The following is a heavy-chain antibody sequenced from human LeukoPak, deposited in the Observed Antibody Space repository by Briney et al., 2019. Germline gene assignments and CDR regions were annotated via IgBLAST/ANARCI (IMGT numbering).Heavy chain of an antibody. D-gene: IGHD4-23*01. Sequence: PSETLSLTCAVYGASFSGYYWSWIRQPPGKGLEWIGEINHSGSTNYNPSLKSRVTISVDTSKNQFSLKLCSVTAADTAVYYCARASDYGGNRIDYWGQGTQVTVSS. V-gene: IGHV4-34*01. CDR3: ARASDYGGNRIDY. J-gene: IGHJ4*02. CDR2: INHSGST. CDR1: GASFSGYY.